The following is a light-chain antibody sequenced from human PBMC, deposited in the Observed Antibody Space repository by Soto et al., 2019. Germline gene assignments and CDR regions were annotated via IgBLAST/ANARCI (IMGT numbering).Light chain of an antibody. V-gene: IGLV2-11*01. CDR1: SSDVGGYNY. J-gene: IGLJ1*01. Sequence: QSALTQPRSVSGSPGQSVTISCTGTSSDVGGYNYVSWYQPHPGKAPKLMIYDVSNRPSGVPDRFSGSKSGNTASLTISGLQAEDEADYYCCSYAGSYTYFGTGTKLTVL. CDR2: DVS. CDR3: CSYAGSYTY.